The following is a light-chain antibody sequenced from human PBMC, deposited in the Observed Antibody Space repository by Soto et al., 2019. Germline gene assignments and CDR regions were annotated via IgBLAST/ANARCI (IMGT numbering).Light chain of an antibody. Sequence: EIVLTQSPATLSLFPGERATLSCRASQSVSDFLAWYQQKPGQAPRLLIYDASNRATGIPARFSGSGSGTDFTLTISSVEPEDFAVYSCQQRSDWPPLTFGGGTKVEI. V-gene: IGKV3-11*01. J-gene: IGKJ4*01. CDR1: QSVSDF. CDR2: DAS. CDR3: QQRSDWPPLT.